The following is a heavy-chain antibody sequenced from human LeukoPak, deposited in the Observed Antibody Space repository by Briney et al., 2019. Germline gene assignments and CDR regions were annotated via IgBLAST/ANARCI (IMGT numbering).Heavy chain of an antibody. J-gene: IGHJ3*02. CDR3: ARRRIVAGTDAFDI. CDR1: GYTFTNYG. V-gene: IGHV1-18*01. Sequence: GASVKVSCKASGYTFTNYGISWVRQAPGQGLEWMGWISGYNGNTNYAQELQGRVTMTTDTSTNTAYTELRSLRSDDTAVYYCARRRIVAGTDAFDIWGQGTMVTVSS. D-gene: IGHD6-19*01. CDR2: ISGYNGNT.